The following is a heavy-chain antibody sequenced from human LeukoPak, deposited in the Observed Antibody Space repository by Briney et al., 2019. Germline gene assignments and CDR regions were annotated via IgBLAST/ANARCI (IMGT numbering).Heavy chain of an antibody. V-gene: IGHV4-4*07. D-gene: IGHD2-15*01. J-gene: IGHJ4*02. CDR1: GRAVKGCC. CDR2: ILTNGNT. Sequence: GRAVKGCCWRWLPQHAGKGLEWIGRILTNGNTDYNPSLNSRVTMSMDTSRNQFSLKLRSVSAADTAVYYFARSAREEPGTGYYFDSWGRGTLVTVSS. CDR3: ARSAREEPGTGYYFDS.